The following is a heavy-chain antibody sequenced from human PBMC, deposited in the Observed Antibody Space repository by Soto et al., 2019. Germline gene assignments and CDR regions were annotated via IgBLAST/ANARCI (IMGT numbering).Heavy chain of an antibody. J-gene: IGHJ6*02. CDR2: IIPIFGTA. CDR1: GGTFSSYA. D-gene: IGHD3-22*01. Sequence: SVKVSCKASGGTFSSYAISWVRQAPGQGLEWMGGIIPIFGTANYAQKFQGRVTITADESTSTAYMELSSLRSEDTAVYYGATEPYFYDISGPPGRDYYYYGMDVWGQGTTVTVSS. V-gene: IGHV1-69*13. CDR3: ATEPYFYDISGPPGRDYYYYGMDV.